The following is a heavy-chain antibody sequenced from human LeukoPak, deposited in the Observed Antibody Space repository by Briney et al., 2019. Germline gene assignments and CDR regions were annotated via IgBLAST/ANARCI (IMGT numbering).Heavy chain of an antibody. CDR2: ISYDGSNK. J-gene: IGHJ6*02. V-gene: IGHV3-30*18. Sequence: GGSLSLSCAASGFTFSSYGMHWVRQAPGKGLEWVAVISYDGSNKYYADSVKGRFTISRDNSKNTLYLQMNSLRAEDTAVYYCAKDGLSVVYYYYGMDAWGQGTTVTVSS. CDR3: AKDGLSVVYYYYGMDA. CDR1: GFTFSSYG. D-gene: IGHD2-15*01.